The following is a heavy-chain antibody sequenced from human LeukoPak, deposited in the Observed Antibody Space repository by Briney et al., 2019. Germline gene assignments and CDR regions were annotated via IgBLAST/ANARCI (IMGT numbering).Heavy chain of an antibody. V-gene: IGHV4-59*01. D-gene: IGHD3-16*02. J-gene: IGHJ3*02. CDR1: GGSISSYY. CDR3: ARQDYVWGSYRWDAFDI. CDR2: IYYSGST. Sequence: PSETLSLTCTVSGGSISSYYWSWLRQPPGKGLEWIGYIYYSGSTNYNPSLKSRVTISVDTSKNQFSLKLSSVTAADTAVYYCARQDYVWGSYRWDAFDIWGQGTMVTVSS.